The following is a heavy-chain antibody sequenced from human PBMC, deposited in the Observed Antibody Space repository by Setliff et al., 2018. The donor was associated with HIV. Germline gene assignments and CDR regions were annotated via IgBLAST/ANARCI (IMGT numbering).Heavy chain of an antibody. CDR2: INHSVSI. Sequence: SETLSLTCAVSGGSISSSNWWSWVRQPPGKGLEWIGEINHSVSIKYNPSLKSRVTISVETSKNQFSLKLSSVTAADTAVYYCARGGSSGRFDPWGQGNLVTVSS. CDR3: ARGGSSGRFDP. CDR1: GGSISSSNW. J-gene: IGHJ5*02. D-gene: IGHD3-10*01. V-gene: IGHV4-4*02.